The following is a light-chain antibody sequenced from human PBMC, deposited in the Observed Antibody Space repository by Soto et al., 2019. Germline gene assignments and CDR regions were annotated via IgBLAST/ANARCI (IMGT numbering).Light chain of an antibody. CDR2: AAS. Sequence: DIQMTQSPSSLSAFVGDTVTISCRATDSIDRYLNWYQQKPGQAPRVLITAASTLESGVPSRFSGSGSGTDFTLTINNLQPEDFATYYCQRTYNAPFTFGPGTQVAIK. V-gene: IGKV1-39*01. J-gene: IGKJ3*01. CDR1: DSIDRY. CDR3: QRTYNAPFT.